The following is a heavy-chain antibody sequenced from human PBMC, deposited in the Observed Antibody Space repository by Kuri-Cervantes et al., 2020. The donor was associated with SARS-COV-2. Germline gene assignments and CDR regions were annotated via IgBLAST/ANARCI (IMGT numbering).Heavy chain of an antibody. V-gene: IGHV3-48*02. CDR3: ARDLLNVWSGYYYYYGMDV. D-gene: IGHD3-3*01. J-gene: IGHJ6*02. CDR2: ISSSSSTI. CDR1: GFTFSSYS. Sequence: GESLKISCAASGFTFSSYSMNWVRQAPGKGLEWVSYISSSSSTIYYADSVEGRFTISRDNAKNSLYLQMNSLRDEDTAVYYCARDLLNVWSGYYYYYGMDVWGQGTTVTVSS.